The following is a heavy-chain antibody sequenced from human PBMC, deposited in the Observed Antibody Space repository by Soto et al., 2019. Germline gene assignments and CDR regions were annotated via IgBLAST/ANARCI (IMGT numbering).Heavy chain of an antibody. V-gene: IGHV4-34*01. D-gene: IGHD2-2*01. Sequence: PSETLSLTCAVSGGSFSGYYWTWIRQTPGKGLEWIGEIHHSGRTNYKPSLESRVTISADTSKKQFSLNLTSVTAADTAVYYCARGECSSNYCFTRWALDIWGQGTVVTVSS. J-gene: IGHJ3*02. CDR3: ARGECSSNYCFTRWALDI. CDR1: GGSFSGYY. CDR2: IHHSGRT.